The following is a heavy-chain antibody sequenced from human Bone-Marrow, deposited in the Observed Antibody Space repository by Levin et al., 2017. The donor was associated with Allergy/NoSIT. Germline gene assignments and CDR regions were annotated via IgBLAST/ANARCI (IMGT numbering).Heavy chain of an antibody. Sequence: PGESLKISCAASASTFSSYAMSWVRRAPGKGLEWISAISAGSGDRTYYADSVKGRFTISRDNSKNTLYLQMSSLRAEDTAVYYCASPGFWSDYRLYITQVVDPWGQGTLVTVSS. CDR3: ASPGFWSDYRLYITQVVDP. V-gene: IGHV3-23*01. CDR2: ISAGSGDRT. D-gene: IGHD3-3*01. CDR1: ASTFSSYA. J-gene: IGHJ5*02.